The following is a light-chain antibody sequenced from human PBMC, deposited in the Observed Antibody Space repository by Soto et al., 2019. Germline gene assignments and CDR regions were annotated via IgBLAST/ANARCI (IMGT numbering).Light chain of an antibody. CDR2: AAS. Sequence: IQLTQSPSSLSASVGDRVTITCRASQGISSYLAWYQQKPGKAPKLLIYAASTLQSGVPSRFSGSGSGTDFTLTINSPQPEDFATYYCQQFNSYPHTFGGGTKVEIK. V-gene: IGKV1-9*01. J-gene: IGKJ4*01. CDR3: QQFNSYPHT. CDR1: QGISSY.